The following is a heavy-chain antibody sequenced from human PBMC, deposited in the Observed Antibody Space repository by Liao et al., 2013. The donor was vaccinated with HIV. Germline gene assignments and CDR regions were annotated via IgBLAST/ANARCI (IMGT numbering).Heavy chain of an antibody. J-gene: IGHJ6*03. CDR1: GASISHFY. CDR3: SRDESYIDTWYGDDYYYYMDV. V-gene: IGHV4-4*07. Sequence: QLQLQESGPGPVKPSETLSLTCAVSGASISHFYWNWIRQPAGQGLEWIGRISIRGGTNYNPSLKSRLTLSIDTSKNQLSLRLRSVTAADTAIYYCSRDESYIDTWYGDDYYYYMDVWGKGTTVTVSS. CDR2: ISIRGGT. D-gene: IGHD3-10*01.